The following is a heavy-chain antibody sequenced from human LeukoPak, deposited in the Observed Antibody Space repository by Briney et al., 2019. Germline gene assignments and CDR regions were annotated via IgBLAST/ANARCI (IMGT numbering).Heavy chain of an antibody. CDR2: IYYSGST. J-gene: IGHJ3*02. CDR3: ARQSAGKVNDI. D-gene: IGHD6-19*01. Sequence: SETLSLTCTVSGGSISSYYWSWIRQPPGKGLEWIGYIYYSGSTNYNPSLKSRVTISVGTSKNQFSLKLSSVTAADTAVYYCARQSAGKVNDIWGQGTMVTVSS. CDR1: GGSISSYY. V-gene: IGHV4-59*08.